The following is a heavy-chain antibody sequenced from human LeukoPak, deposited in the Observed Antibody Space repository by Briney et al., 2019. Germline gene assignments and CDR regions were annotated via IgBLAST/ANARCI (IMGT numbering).Heavy chain of an antibody. J-gene: IGHJ4*02. V-gene: IGHV1-69*04. D-gene: IGHD3-22*01. CDR1: GGTFSSYT. Sequence: GSSVKVSCKASGGTFSSYTISWVRQAPGQGLEWMGRIIPILGIANYAQKFQGRVTITADKSTSTAYMALSSLRSEDTAVYYCARDRYYDSSGLPGGYFDYWGQGTLVTVSS. CDR3: ARDRYYDSSGLPGGYFDY. CDR2: IIPILGIA.